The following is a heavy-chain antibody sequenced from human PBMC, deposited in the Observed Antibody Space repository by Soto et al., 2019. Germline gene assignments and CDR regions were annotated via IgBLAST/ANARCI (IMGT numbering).Heavy chain of an antibody. J-gene: IGHJ6*02. CDR2: IIPILGIA. Sequence: QVQLVQSGAEVKKPGSSVKVSCKASGGTFSSYIISWVRQAPGQGLEWMGRIIPILGIANYAQKFQGRVMITADKSTSTAYMELSSLRSEDTAVYYCANKDYDSSEYYYYGMDVWGQGTTVTVSS. CDR1: GGTFSSYI. V-gene: IGHV1-69*02. D-gene: IGHD3-22*01. CDR3: ANKDYDSSEYYYYGMDV.